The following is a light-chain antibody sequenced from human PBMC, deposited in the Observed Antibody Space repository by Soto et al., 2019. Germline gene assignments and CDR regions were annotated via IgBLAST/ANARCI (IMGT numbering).Light chain of an antibody. J-gene: IGKJ1*01. Sequence: EVVLTQSPGTVSLSPGERATLSCRASQSVTSNYLAWYQQKPGQAPRLLIYAASSRATGIPDRFSGSGSGTDITLSISRLEHEDVAVYFCHQYGSSITWTFGQGTKVEIK. CDR1: QSVTSNY. CDR2: AAS. V-gene: IGKV3-20*01. CDR3: HQYGSSITWT.